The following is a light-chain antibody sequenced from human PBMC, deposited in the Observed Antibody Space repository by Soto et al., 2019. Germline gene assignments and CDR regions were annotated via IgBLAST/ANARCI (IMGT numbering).Light chain of an antibody. J-gene: IGLJ1*01. V-gene: IGLV2-14*01. CDR3: RSYTSSRTYV. Sequence: QSALTQPASVSGSPGQSITLSCTGTSSDVGGYNYVSWYQQHPGKAPKLMIYDVSNRPSGVSNRFSGSKSGNTASLTISGLQAEDEAEYYCRSYTSSRTYVFGTGTKVTVL. CDR2: DVS. CDR1: SSDVGGYNY.